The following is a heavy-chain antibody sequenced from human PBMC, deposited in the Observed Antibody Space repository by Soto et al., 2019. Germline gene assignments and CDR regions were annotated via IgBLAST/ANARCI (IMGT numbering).Heavy chain of an antibody. V-gene: IGHV3-7*01. Sequence: EVQLVESGGGLVQPGGSLRLSCAASGFTFSSYWMTWVCQAPGKGLEWVANIKQDGSAKYYVDSVKGRFTISRDNAKNSLYRQMNSRRAEDTAVYYCASWLKTSGWYVLLEGSFDYWGQGTLVTVSS. CDR2: IKQDGSAK. D-gene: IGHD6-19*01. CDR1: GFTFSSYW. J-gene: IGHJ4*02. CDR3: ASWLKTSGWYVLLEGSFDY.